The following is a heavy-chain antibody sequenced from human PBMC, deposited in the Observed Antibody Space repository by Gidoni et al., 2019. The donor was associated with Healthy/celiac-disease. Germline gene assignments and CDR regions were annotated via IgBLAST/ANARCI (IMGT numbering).Heavy chain of an antibody. CDR2: IIPIFGTA. D-gene: IGHD3-3*01. CDR1: GGTFSSYA. V-gene: IGHV1-69*01. CDR3: ERALVDVWSGYRGHYYYYGMDV. J-gene: IGHJ6*02. Sequence: QLQLVQSGAAVKKPGSSVKVSCKASGGTFSSYAISWVRQAPGQGLEWMGGIIPIFGTANYAQKFQGRVTITADESTSTAYMELSSLRSEDTAVYYCERALVDVWSGYRGHYYYYGMDVWGQGTTVTVSS.